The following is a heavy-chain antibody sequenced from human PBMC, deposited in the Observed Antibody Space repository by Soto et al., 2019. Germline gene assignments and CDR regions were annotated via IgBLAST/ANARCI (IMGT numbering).Heavy chain of an antibody. J-gene: IGHJ4*02. CDR1: GGSISRDDYY. D-gene: IGHD6-6*01. Sequence: PSETLSLTCTVSGGSISRDDYYWTWIRQPPGKGLERIGYIYYSGRTKYNPSLESRITISIDTSKNHFSLKLSSVSAADTAVYYCAGDRSNSPDYFDYWGQGTLVTVSS. CDR3: AGDRSNSPDYFDY. V-gene: IGHV4-30-4*01. CDR2: IYYSGRT.